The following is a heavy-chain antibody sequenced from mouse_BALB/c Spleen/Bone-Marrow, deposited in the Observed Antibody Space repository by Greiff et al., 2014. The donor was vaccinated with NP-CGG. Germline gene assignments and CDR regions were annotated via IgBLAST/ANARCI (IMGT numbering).Heavy chain of an antibody. Sequence: VQLQQSGAGLVKPGASVKLSCKASGYTFTEYIIHWVKQRSGQGLEWIGWFYPGSGSIKYNEKFKDKATLTADKSSSTVYMEXXXXXXXDSAVYFCARHESYGNYLYFDVWGAGTTVTVSS. CDR2: FYPGSGSI. D-gene: IGHD2-10*02. CDR1: GYTFTEYI. CDR3: ARHESYGNYLYFDV. J-gene: IGHJ1*01. V-gene: IGHV1-62-2*01.